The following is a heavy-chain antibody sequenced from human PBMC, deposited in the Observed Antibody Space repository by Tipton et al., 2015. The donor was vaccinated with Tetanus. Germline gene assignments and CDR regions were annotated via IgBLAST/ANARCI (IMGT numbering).Heavy chain of an antibody. CDR2: IKSKTDGGTT. D-gene: IGHD1-26*01. V-gene: IGHV3-15*07. CDR3: TTSGIVGSGSRVDY. J-gene: IGHJ4*02. CDR1: GLFFHNAW. Sequence: SLRLSCTTSGLFFHNAWMNWVRQAPGKGLEWAGRIKSKTDGGTTDYAARVKDRFSISRDDSKNTLLLLMNSLKTEDTAVYDCTTSGIVGSGSRVDYWGRGTLVTVSS.